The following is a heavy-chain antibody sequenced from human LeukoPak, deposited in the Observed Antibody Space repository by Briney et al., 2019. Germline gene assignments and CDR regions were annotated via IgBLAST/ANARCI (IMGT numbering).Heavy chain of an antibody. Sequence: SVKVSCKASGGTFSSYAISWVRQAPGQGLEWMGGIIPIFGTANYAQKFQGRVTITADKSTSTAYMELSSLRSEDTAVYYCARGGEARTYYFGYWGQGTLVTVSS. CDR3: ARGGEARTYYFGY. CDR1: GGTFSSYA. J-gene: IGHJ4*02. D-gene: IGHD3-10*01. V-gene: IGHV1-69*06. CDR2: IIPIFGTA.